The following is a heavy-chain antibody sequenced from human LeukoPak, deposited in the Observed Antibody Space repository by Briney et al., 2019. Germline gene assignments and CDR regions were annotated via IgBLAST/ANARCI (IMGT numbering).Heavy chain of an antibody. V-gene: IGHV4-4*09. CDR3: ARFDSGYPFDY. CDR1: GGSISSYY. Sequence: PSETLFLTCTVSGGSISSYYWSWIRQPPGKGLEWIGYIYTSGSTNYNPSLKSRVTISVDTSKNQFSLKLSSVTAADTAAYYCARFDSGYPFDYWGQGTLVTVSS. D-gene: IGHD5-12*01. CDR2: IYTSGST. J-gene: IGHJ4*02.